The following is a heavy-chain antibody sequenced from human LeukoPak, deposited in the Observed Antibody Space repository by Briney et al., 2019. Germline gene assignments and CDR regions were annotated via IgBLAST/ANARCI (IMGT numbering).Heavy chain of an antibody. CDR2: VSVEGIGR. CDR1: GFTFSSYT. Sequence: GSLRLSCAASGFTFSSYTFYWFRQAPGKGPEWVASVSVEGIGRYFPGSVEGRFAISRDDCKKSVFLQMSNLRPEDTAVYFCAAVTKVDFNYWGQGTLVTVSS. CDR3: AAVTKVDFNY. J-gene: IGHJ4*02. V-gene: IGHV3-30*09. D-gene: IGHD4-11*01.